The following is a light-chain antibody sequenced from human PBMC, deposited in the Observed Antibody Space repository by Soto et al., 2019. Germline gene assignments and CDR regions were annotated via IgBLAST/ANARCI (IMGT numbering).Light chain of an antibody. Sequence: EIVLTQSPGTLSLSPGERATLSCRASQSVSSSYLGWYQQKPGQTPRLLIYGTSSRATGIPDRFSGSGSGTDFTLTISRLEPEDSAVYYCQQYGSSSLTFGGGTKVEIK. V-gene: IGKV3-20*01. J-gene: IGKJ4*01. CDR3: QQYGSSSLT. CDR2: GTS. CDR1: QSVSSSY.